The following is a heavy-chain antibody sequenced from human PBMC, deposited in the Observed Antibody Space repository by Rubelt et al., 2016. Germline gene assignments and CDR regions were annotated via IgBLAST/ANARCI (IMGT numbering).Heavy chain of an antibody. Sequence: QLQMQESGPGLVKPSETLSLTCTVSGGSISSYYWSWIRQPPGKGLEWIGYIYYSGSTYYNPSLKSRVTISLDTSKNQFSLKLSSVTAADTAVYYCARYYYDFWGGGDYGMDVWGQGTTVTVSS. CDR1: GGSISSYY. J-gene: IGHJ6*02. V-gene: IGHV4-59*01. D-gene: IGHD3-3*01. CDR3: ARYYYDFWGGGDYGMDV. CDR2: IYYSGST.